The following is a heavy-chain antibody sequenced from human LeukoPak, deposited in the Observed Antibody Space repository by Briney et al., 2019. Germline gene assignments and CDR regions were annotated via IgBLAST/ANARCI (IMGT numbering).Heavy chain of an antibody. D-gene: IGHD6-13*01. Sequence: SETLSLTCAVYGGSFSGYYWSWIRQPPGKGLEWIGEINHSGSTNYNPSLKSRVTISVDTSKNQFSLKLSSVTAADTAVYYCARRSWYGDYYYMDVWGKGTTVTVSS. V-gene: IGHV4-34*01. CDR1: GGSFSGYY. CDR2: INHSGST. J-gene: IGHJ6*03. CDR3: ARRSWYGDYYYMDV.